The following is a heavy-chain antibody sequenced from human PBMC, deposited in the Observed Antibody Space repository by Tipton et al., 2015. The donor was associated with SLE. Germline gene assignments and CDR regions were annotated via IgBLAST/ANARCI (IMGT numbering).Heavy chain of an antibody. D-gene: IGHD2-15*01. CDR1: GGSISSHY. CDR3: ATIDPDVDSGVIPGDY. CDR2: IYYSGST. Sequence: TLSLTCTVSGGSISSHYWSWIRQPPGKGLEWIGYIYYSGSTSYNPSLKSRVTISVDTSKNQFSLKLSSVTAADTAVYYCATIDPDVDSGVIPGDYWGQGTLVTVSS. V-gene: IGHV4-59*11. J-gene: IGHJ4*02.